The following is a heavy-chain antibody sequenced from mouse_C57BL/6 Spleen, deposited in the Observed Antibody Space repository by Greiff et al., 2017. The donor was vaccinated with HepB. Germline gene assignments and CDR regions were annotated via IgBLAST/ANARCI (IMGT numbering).Heavy chain of an antibody. CDR2: IDPETGGT. CDR3: TRPPYYGSSYPYYFDY. Sequence: QVQLKQSGAELVRPGASVTLSCKASGYTFTDYEMHWVKQTPVHGLEWIGAIDPETGGTAYNQKFKGKAILTADKSSSTAYMELRSLTSEDSAVYYCTRPPYYGSSYPYYFDYWGQGTTLTVSS. CDR1: GYTFTDYE. D-gene: IGHD1-1*01. J-gene: IGHJ2*01. V-gene: IGHV1-15*01.